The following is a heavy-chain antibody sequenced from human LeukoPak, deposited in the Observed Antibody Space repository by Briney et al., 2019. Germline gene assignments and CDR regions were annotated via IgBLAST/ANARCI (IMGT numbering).Heavy chain of an antibody. D-gene: IGHD2-2*01. CDR2: IKQDGSEK. CDR1: GFTFSTYW. Sequence: GGSLRLSCAASGFTFSTYWMSWVRQAPGKGLEWVANIKQDGSEKYYVDSVKGRFTISRDNAKNSLYLQMNSLRAEDTAVYYCAKEGPLIFGSLPAALDYWGQGTLVTVSS. J-gene: IGHJ4*02. V-gene: IGHV3-7*01. CDR3: AKEGPLIFGSLPAALDY.